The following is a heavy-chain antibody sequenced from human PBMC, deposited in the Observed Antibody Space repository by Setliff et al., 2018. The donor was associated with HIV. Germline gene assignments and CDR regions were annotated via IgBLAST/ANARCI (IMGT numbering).Heavy chain of an antibody. D-gene: IGHD3-3*01. CDR1: GFSFSKYS. J-gene: IGHJ3*01. V-gene: IGHV3-7*01. CDR2: IKEDGSAT. Sequence: GGPLRLSCAAFGFSFSKYSMSWVRQAPGKGLEWVANIKEDGSATYYVESVRGRFTISRDNPNNLLYLQMDSLRGEDTAVYYCAREGVHHNFWSGYTYYYGLDVWGQGTTVTVSS. CDR3: AREGVHHNFWSGYTYYYGLDV.